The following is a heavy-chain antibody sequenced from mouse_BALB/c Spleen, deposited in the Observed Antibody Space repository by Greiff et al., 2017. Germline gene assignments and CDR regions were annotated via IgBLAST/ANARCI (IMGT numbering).Heavy chain of an antibody. Sequence: QVQLQQSGPELVKPGASVWISCTASGYTFTSYYIHWVQQRPGQGLEWIGWIYPGNVNTKYNEKFQGKATITADTSSNTAYLQLSSLTSEDTAVYYCAPLYYGSSYGFAYWGQGTLVTVSA. CDR2: IYPGNVNT. CDR3: APLYYGSSYGFAY. CDR1: GYTFTSYY. D-gene: IGHD1-1*01. V-gene: IGHV1-66*01. J-gene: IGHJ3*01.